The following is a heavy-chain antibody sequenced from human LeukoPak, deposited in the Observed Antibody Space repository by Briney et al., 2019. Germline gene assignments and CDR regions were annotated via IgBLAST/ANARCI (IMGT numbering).Heavy chain of an antibody. CDR2: IWYDGSNK. CDR1: GFTFSSYG. D-gene: IGHD6-13*01. CDR3: ARALSWCYPGYYFDY. V-gene: IGHV3-33*01. J-gene: IGHJ4*02. Sequence: GGSLRLSCAASGFTFSSYGMHWVRQAPGKGLEWVAVIWYDGSNKYYADSVTGRFTISRDNSKNTLYLQMNSLRAEDTAVYYCARALSWCYPGYYFDYWGQGTLVTVSS.